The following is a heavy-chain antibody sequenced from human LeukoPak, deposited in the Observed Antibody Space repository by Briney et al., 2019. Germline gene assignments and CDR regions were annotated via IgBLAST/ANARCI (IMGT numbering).Heavy chain of an antibody. CDR2: INHSGST. CDR3: ARAGVVVRRNPRRDAFDI. Sequence: SETLSLTCTVSGGSISSSGYYWSWIRQPPGKGLEWIGEINHSGSTNYNPSLKSRVTISVDTSKNQFSLKLSSVTAADTAVYYCARAGVVVRRNPRRDAFDIWGQGTMVTVSS. J-gene: IGHJ3*02. CDR1: GGSISSSGYY. D-gene: IGHD2-21*01. V-gene: IGHV4-39*07.